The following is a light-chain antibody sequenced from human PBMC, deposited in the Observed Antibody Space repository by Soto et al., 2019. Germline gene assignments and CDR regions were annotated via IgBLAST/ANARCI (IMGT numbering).Light chain of an antibody. V-gene: IGKV3-20*01. CDR3: QQYGSSIT. CDR1: QSVSSSY. Sequence: EIVLTQSPGTLSLSPGERATLSCRASQSVSSSYLALYQQQPGQAPRLLIYGASSSATGIPDSFSGSGSATDFTITIRRLEPEEFEVYYCQQYGSSITFGQGTRLEIK. J-gene: IGKJ5*01. CDR2: GAS.